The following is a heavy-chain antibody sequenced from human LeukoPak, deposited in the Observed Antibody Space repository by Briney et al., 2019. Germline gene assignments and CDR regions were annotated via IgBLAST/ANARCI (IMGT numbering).Heavy chain of an antibody. CDR3: ARGNSYGYRRFDY. V-gene: IGHV5-51*01. CDR1: GYSFTSYW. D-gene: IGHD5-18*01. J-gene: IGHJ4*02. CDR2: IYPADSDI. Sequence: GESLKISCKGSGYSFTSYWIGWVRQMPGKGLEWMGIIYPADSDIRYSPSFEGQVTISADKSITTAYLQWSGLTASDTAMYYCARGNSYGYRRFDYWGQGTLVTASS.